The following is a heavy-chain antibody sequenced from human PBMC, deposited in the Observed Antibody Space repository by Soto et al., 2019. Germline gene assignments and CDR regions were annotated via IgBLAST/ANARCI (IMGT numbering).Heavy chain of an antibody. D-gene: IGHD5-12*01. CDR2: ISDDGSNK. J-gene: IGHJ2*01. V-gene: IGHV3-30-3*01. CDR3: ARHRRRDGYNSSEGYFDL. Sequence: QVQMVESGGGVVQPGRSLRLSCAASGFTFRSFTMHWVRQAPGKGLEWVTLISDDGSNKYYADSVKGRFTISRDNSKNTLYLQMDSLRPEDTAVYYCARHRRRDGYNSSEGYFDLWGRGTLVTVSS. CDR1: GFTFRSFT.